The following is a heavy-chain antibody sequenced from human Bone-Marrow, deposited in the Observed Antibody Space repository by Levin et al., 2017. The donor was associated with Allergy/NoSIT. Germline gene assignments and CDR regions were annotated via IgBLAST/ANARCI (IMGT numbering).Heavy chain of an antibody. CDR1: GFIFGDYA. V-gene: IGHV3-49*03. D-gene: IGHD3-3*01. CDR3: ARGQLKFLEWLLPADY. CDR2: IRSKVYGRTT. J-gene: IGHJ4*02. Sequence: QPGGSLRLSCTTSGFIFGDYAVTWFRQAPGKGLEWVGFIRSKVYGRTTEYAASVQGRFTISTDDSKSIAYLHMNSLKTEDTGVYYCARGQLKFLEWLLPADYWGQGTLVSVST.